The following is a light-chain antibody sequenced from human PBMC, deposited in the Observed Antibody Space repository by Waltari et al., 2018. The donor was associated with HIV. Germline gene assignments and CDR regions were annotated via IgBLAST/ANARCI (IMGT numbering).Light chain of an antibody. V-gene: IGLV1-47*01. CDR1: SSNIGSKY. J-gene: IGLJ3*02. CDR3: AAWDDSLSGFWV. CDR2: RNN. Sequence: QSVLTQPPSASGTPGQRVTISCSGSSSNIGSKYVYWYQQLPGTAPKLLIHRNNQRPSVVPDRFSGSKSGTSASLAISGLRSEDEAEYYCAAWDDSLSGFWVFGGGTKLTVL.